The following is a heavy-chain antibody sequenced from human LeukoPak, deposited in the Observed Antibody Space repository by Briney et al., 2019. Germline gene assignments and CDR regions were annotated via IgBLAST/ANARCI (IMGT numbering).Heavy chain of an antibody. J-gene: IGHJ6*03. CDR3: ARQEGSSWYFHYMDV. V-gene: IGHV4-59*08. Sequence: PSETLSLTCTVSGASMSNYYWSWIRQPPGKGLGWIGHFYYSGSTNYNPSLRSRVTISVDSSKNQFSLKLSSVTAADTAVYYCARQEGSSWYFHYMDVWGRGTTVTVSS. D-gene: IGHD6-13*01. CDR1: GASMSNYY. CDR2: FYYSGST.